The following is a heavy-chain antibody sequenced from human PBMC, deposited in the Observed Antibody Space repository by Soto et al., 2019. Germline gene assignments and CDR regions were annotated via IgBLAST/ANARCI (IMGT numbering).Heavy chain of an antibody. J-gene: IGHJ6*02. Sequence: SLKVSCKASGGTFSSYAISWVRQAPGQGLEWMGGIIPIFGTANYAQKFQGRVTITADKSTSTAYMELSSLRSEDTAVYYCARVAEVGASYYYYGMDVWGQGNTVTVSS. V-gene: IGHV1-69*06. CDR2: IIPIFGTA. CDR3: ARVAEVGASYYYYGMDV. D-gene: IGHD1-26*01. CDR1: GGTFSSYA.